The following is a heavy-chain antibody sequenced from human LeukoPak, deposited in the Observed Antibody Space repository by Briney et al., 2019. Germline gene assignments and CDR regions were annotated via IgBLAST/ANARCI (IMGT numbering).Heavy chain of an antibody. CDR2: INHSGST. CDR3: ARGRYCSSTSCPTGLGYYYGIDV. J-gene: IGHJ6*04. D-gene: IGHD2-2*01. Sequence: PSETLSLTCAVYGGSFSGYYWSWIRQPPGKGLEWIGEINHSGSTNYNPSLKSRVTISVDTSKNQFSLKLSSVTAADPGVYYCARGRYCSSTSCPTGLGYYYGIDVWGKGAPVTVSS. V-gene: IGHV4-34*01. CDR1: GGSFSGYY.